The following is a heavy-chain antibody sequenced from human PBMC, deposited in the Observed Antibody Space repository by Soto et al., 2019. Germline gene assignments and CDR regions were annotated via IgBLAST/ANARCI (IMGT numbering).Heavy chain of an antibody. V-gene: IGHV2-5*02. D-gene: IGHD3-10*01. Sequence: QITLKESGPTLVKPTQTLTLPCTFSGFSLSTSGVGVGWIRQPPGKALAGLALIYWDDDKRYSPSLKCRLTITKDTPKNHVARTMTIMDHVDTAIYYCAHSASMVRADCWGQGTLVTVSS. CDR3: AHSASMVRADC. CDR1: GFSLSTSGVG. J-gene: IGHJ4*02. CDR2: IYWDDDK.